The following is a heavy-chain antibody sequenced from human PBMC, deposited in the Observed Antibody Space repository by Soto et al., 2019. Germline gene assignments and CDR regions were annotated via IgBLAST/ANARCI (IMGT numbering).Heavy chain of an antibody. CDR2: IYYSGST. CDR3: ARDHHLGYAAGSYYYYGMDV. J-gene: IGHJ6*02. Sequence: SETLSLTCTVSGGSISSYYWSWIRQPPGKGLEWIGYIYYSGSTNYNPSLKSRVTITVETSKNQFSLKLSSVTAVDTAVYYCARDHHLGYAAGSYYYYGMDVWGQGTTVTVSS. D-gene: IGHD5-18*01. CDR1: GGSISSYY. V-gene: IGHV4-59*01.